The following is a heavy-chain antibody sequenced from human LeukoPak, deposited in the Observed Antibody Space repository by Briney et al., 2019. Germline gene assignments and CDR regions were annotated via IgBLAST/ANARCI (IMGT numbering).Heavy chain of an antibody. CDR1: GYTFRTYG. CDR2: ISAYNGDT. D-gene: IGHD3-10*01. Sequence: ASVKVSCKASGYTFRTYGVSWVRQAPGQGLEWMGWISAYNGDTYYAPKFQGRVTLTTDTSTSTAYMELRSLRSDDTAVYYCARDAITMVRGVVDPWGQGTLVTVSS. V-gene: IGHV1-18*01. CDR3: ARDAITMVRGVVDP. J-gene: IGHJ5*02.